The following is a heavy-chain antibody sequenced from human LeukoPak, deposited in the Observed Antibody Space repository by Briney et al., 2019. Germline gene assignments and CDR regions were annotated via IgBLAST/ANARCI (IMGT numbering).Heavy chain of an antibody. CDR3: ARDLPYGSGSYRYDY. CDR1: GFTFSDYY. D-gene: IGHD3-10*01. J-gene: IGHJ4*02. CDR2: ISSSGSTI. Sequence: GGSLRLSCAASGFTFSDYYMSWIRQAPGKGLEWVSYISSSGSTIYYADSVKGRFTISRDNAMNSLYLQMNSLRAEDTAVYYCARDLPYGSGSYRYDYWGPGTLVTVSS. V-gene: IGHV3-11*04.